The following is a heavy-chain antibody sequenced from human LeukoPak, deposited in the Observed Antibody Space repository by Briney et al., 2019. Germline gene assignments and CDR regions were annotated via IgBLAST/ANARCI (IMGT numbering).Heavy chain of an antibody. J-gene: IGHJ4*02. Sequence: GGSLRLSCAASGLTFNNYGMHYVRQAPGKGLEWVAVISDDGRNKNYADSVKGRFTISRDSSNNTLYLQMNSLRAEDTGVYFCAKDRETTASGTFDFRGQGTLVTVSS. CDR2: ISDDGRNK. CDR1: GLTFNNYG. V-gene: IGHV3-30*18. CDR3: AKDRETTASGTFDF. D-gene: IGHD6-13*01.